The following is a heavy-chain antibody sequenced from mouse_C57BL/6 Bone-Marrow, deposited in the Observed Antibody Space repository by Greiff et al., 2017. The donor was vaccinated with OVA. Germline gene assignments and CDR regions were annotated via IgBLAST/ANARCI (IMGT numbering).Heavy chain of an antibody. J-gene: IGHJ2*01. CDR3: ARSITTVVGSDY. D-gene: IGHD1-1*01. CDR1: GYTFTDYY. Sequence: QVQLKQSGPELVKPGASVKISCKASGYTFTDYYINWVKQRPGQGLEWIGWIFPGSGSTYYNEKFKGKATLTVDKSSSTAYMLLSSLTSEDSAVYFCARSITTVVGSDYWGQGTTLTVSS. CDR2: IFPGSGST. V-gene: IGHV1-75*01.